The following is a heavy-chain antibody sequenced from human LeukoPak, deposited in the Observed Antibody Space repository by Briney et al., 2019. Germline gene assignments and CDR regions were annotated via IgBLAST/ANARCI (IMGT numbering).Heavy chain of an antibody. D-gene: IGHD3-22*01. CDR1: GGSISSGSHY. Sequence: SETLSLTCIVSGGSISSGSHYWAWVRQPPGKGLECIASMLYSGNTYYNPSLKSRVTISVDTSKNQFFLRLSSVTAADTTVYYCARHLDSRGRYFDYWGQGTLVTVSS. CDR3: ARHLDSRGRYFDY. V-gene: IGHV4-39*01. J-gene: IGHJ4*02. CDR2: MLYSGNT.